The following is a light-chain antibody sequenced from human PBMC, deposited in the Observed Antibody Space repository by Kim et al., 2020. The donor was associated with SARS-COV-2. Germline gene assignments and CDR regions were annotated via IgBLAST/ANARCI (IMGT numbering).Light chain of an antibody. Sequence: DIVLTQSPGTLSLSPGERATLSCRASQSVSSSYLAWYKQRPGQAPRLLIYGTSNRATGIPDRFSGSGSGTDFTLSISGLEPEDFAVYYCQQRGTFGQGTKVDIK. J-gene: IGKJ1*01. V-gene: IGKV3-20*01. CDR3: QQRGT. CDR2: GTS. CDR1: QSVSSSY.